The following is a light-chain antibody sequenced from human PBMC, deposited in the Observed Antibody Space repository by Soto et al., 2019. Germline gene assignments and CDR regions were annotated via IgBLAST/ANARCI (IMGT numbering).Light chain of an antibody. V-gene: IGKV3-11*01. CDR2: DAS. CDR1: QSVSSY. Sequence: EIVLTQSPGTLSLSPGERATLSCRASQSVSSYLAWYQQKPGQAPRLLIYDASNRATGIPARFSGSGPGTDFTLTISSLEPEDFAVYYCQQRSNWPITFGQGTRLEI. CDR3: QQRSNWPIT. J-gene: IGKJ5*01.